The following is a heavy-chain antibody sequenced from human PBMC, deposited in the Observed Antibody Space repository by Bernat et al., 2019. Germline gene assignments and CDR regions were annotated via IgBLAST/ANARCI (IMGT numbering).Heavy chain of an antibody. CDR2: MSGSGIDT. Sequence: EVQLLESGGGLVQPGGSLRLSCAASGFTFLSYAMSWVRQAPGKGLEWVSAMSGSGIDTYYTDSVKGRFTISRDNSKDTLYLQMNSLRAEDTAVYFCVKGDYYYHDSSAYLDHRGQGTLVTVSS. CDR3: VKGDYYYHDSSAYLDH. CDR1: GFTFLSYA. V-gene: IGHV3-23*01. D-gene: IGHD3-22*01. J-gene: IGHJ4*02.